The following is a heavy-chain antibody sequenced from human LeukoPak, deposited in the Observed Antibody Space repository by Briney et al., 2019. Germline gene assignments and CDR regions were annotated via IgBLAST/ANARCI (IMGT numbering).Heavy chain of an antibody. CDR3: ARHPGGSSFDY. CDR1: GGSIRSSNYY. D-gene: IGHD1-26*01. J-gene: IGHJ4*02. Sequence: SETLSLTCTVSGGSIRSSNYYWGWIRQPPGKGLEWIATIYYSGSTYHNPSLKSRVTISVDTSKNQFSLKLSSVTAADTAVYYCARHPGGSSFDYWGQGTLVTVSS. CDR2: IYYSGST. V-gene: IGHV4-39*01.